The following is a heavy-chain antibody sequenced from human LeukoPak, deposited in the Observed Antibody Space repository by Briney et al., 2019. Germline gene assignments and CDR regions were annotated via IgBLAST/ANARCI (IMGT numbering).Heavy chain of an antibody. D-gene: IGHD6-25*01. V-gene: IGHV1-2*02. J-gene: IGHJ4*02. CDR3: ARPGYTSGWIRGYFGH. Sequence: ASVKVSCKASGYTFTGYYIHWVRQAPGQGLEWMGWINPNSGGTSYARRFQGRVTMTRDTSISTAYMELSSLRSDDTAVYYCARPGYTSGWIRGYFGHWGLGTLVTVSS. CDR1: GYTFTGYY. CDR2: INPNSGGT.